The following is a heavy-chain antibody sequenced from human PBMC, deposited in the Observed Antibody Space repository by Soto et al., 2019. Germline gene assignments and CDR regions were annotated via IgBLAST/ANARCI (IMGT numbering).Heavy chain of an antibody. V-gene: IGHV4-34*01. CDR3: ARILRGTFDY. CDR1: GGSFSGYY. J-gene: IGHJ4*02. Sequence: PSETLSLTCAVYGGSFSGYYWSWIRQPPGKGLEWIGSIYYSGSTYYNPSLKSRVTISVDTSKNQFSLKLSSVTAADTAVYYCARILRGTFDYWGQGTLVTVSS. CDR2: IYYSGST. D-gene: IGHD1-26*01.